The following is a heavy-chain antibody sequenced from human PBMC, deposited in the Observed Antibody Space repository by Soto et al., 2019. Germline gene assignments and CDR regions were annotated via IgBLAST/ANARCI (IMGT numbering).Heavy chain of an antibody. CDR2: IKGDGSEK. J-gene: IGHJ4*02. V-gene: IGHV3-7*01. CDR1: GFTFSSYW. Sequence: EVQMVESGGGLVQPGGSLRLSCAASGFTFSSYWMYWVRQAPGKGLEWVANIKGDGSEKNYVDSVKGRFTISRDNAKNSLYLQMNRLRVEDRTVYYCASSLRRGQGTLVTVSS. CDR3: ASSLR.